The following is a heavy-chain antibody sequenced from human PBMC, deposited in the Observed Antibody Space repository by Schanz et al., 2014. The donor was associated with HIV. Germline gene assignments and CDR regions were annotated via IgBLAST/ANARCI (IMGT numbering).Heavy chain of an antibody. J-gene: IGHJ4*02. V-gene: IGHV3-7*03. D-gene: IGHD6-13*01. Sequence: VQLVESGGGLVQPGGSLRLSCAASGFNFSFYWISWVRQAPGKGLEWVANIKQDGSEKYYVDSVKGRFTISRDNAKNSLYLQMNSLRAEDTAVYYCARDSWYGDYWGLGTLVTVSS. CDR2: IKQDGSEK. CDR1: GFNFSFYW. CDR3: ARDSWYGDY.